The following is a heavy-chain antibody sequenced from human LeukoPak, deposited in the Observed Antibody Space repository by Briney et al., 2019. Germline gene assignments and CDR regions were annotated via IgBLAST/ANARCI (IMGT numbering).Heavy chain of an antibody. D-gene: IGHD3-10*02. J-gene: IGHJ6*04. V-gene: IGHV3-48*01. Sequence: PGGSLRLSCAASGFTFSSYSMNWVRQAPGKGLEWVSYISSSSSTIYYADYVKGRFTISRDNAKNSLYLQMNSLRAEDTAVYYCAELGITMIGGVWGKGTTVTISS. CDR3: AELGITMIGGV. CDR2: ISSSSSTI. CDR1: GFTFSSYS.